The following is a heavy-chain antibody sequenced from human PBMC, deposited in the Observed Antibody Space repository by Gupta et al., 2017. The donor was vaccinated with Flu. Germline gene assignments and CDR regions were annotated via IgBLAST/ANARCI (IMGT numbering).Heavy chain of an antibody. V-gene: IGHV3-72*01. D-gene: IGHD3-10*01. CDR3: ARTLVYNDMHV. Sequence: EVQLVESGGGLVQPGGSLRLSCAASGFSVSDYYLDWVRQAPGKGLEWVGRTRDKTKSFSRDYAASVKGRFSISRDNSKNSVYLQMDSLKIDDAAVYYCARTLVYNDMHVWRQGTTVTVSS. J-gene: IGHJ6*02. CDR1: GFSVSDYY. CDR2: TRDKTKSFSR.